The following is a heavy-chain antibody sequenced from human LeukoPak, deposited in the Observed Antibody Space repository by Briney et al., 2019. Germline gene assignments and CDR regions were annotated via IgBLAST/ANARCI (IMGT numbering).Heavy chain of an antibody. CDR2: ISSSSSYI. CDR3: AKDIVVVPAKEYYFDY. V-gene: IGHV3-21*01. D-gene: IGHD2-2*01. Sequence: GGSLRLSCAASGFTFSNYAMSWVRQAPGKGLEWVSSISSSSSYIYYADSVKGRFTISRDNSKNTLYLQMNSLRAEDTAVYYCAKDIVVVPAKEYYFDYWGQGTLVTVSS. CDR1: GFTFSNYA. J-gene: IGHJ4*02.